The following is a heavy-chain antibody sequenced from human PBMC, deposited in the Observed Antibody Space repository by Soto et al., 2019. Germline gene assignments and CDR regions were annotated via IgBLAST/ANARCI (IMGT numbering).Heavy chain of an antibody. Sequence: SGVSLRRSCAASGFTFSSYGMHWVRQAPGKGLEWVAVISYDGSNEYYADSVKDRFTISRDNSKNKLYLQMNSLRAEATAVYYCAKDLGSSRSYYYYYGMDVWGQGTTVTVSS. CDR1: GFTFSSYG. V-gene: IGHV3-30*18. CDR3: AKDLGSSRSYYYYYGMDV. D-gene: IGHD6-13*01. CDR2: ISYDGSNE. J-gene: IGHJ6*02.